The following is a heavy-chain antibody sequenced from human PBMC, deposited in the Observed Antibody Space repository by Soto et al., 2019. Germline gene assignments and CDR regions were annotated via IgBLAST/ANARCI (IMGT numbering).Heavy chain of an antibody. Sequence: QVQLVQSGAEVKKPGASVKVSCKASGYTFTGYYMHWVRQAPGQGLEWMGWINPNSGGTNYAQKLQGWVTMTRDTSISTAYMELSRLTSDDTAVYYCARGGSGSSGWYYYFDYWGQGTLVTVSS. J-gene: IGHJ4*02. CDR1: GYTFTGYY. D-gene: IGHD6-19*01. V-gene: IGHV1-2*04. CDR2: INPNSGGT. CDR3: ARGGSGSSGWYYYFDY.